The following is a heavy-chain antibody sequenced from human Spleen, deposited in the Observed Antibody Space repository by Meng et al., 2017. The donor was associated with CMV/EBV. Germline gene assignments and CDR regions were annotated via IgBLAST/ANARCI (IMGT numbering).Heavy chain of an antibody. D-gene: IGHD1-26*01. J-gene: IGHJ5*02. CDR2: INPNSGGT. CDR3: ARETDEGGRFDP. V-gene: IGHV1-2*02. Sequence: KASGYTCTDYYMHWVRQAPGQGLEWMGWINPNSGGTNDAQKFQGRVTRTRDTSISTAYMELSRLRSDDTAVYYCARETDEGGRFDPWGQGTLVTVSS. CDR1: GYTCTDYY.